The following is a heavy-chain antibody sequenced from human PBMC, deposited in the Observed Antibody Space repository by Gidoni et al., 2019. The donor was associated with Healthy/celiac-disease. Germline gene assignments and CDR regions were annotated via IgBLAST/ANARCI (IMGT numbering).Heavy chain of an antibody. D-gene: IGHD3-10*01. CDR2: IWYDGSNK. CDR1: GLTFRCYG. Sequence: QVQLVESGGGVVQPGRSLRLSCAASGLTFRCYGMHCVRQAPGKGLEGVAVIWYDGSNKYDADSVKGRFTISRDNSKNTRYLQMNSLRAEDTAVYYCARDRGYYGSGSYYNPPYGMDVWGQGTTVTVSS. CDR3: ARDRGYYGSGSYYNPPYGMDV. V-gene: IGHV3-33*01. J-gene: IGHJ6*02.